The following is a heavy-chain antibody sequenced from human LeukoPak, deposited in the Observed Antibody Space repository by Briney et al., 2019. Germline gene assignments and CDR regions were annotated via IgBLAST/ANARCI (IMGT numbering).Heavy chain of an antibody. V-gene: IGHV4-59*01. CDR1: GGSISSYY. J-gene: IGHJ6*03. Sequence: PSETLSLTCTVSGGSISSYYWSWVRQPPGKGLEWIGYIYYSGSTNYDPSLKSRVNISVDTSKNQFSLKLSSVTAADTAVYYCARGEQWLVQYSYYYYMDVWGKGTTVTISS. CDR2: IYYSGST. D-gene: IGHD6-19*01. CDR3: ARGEQWLVQYSYYYYMDV.